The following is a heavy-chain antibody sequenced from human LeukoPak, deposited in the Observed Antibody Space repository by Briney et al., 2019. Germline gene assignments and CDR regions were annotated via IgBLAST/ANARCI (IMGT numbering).Heavy chain of an antibody. CDR2: IVVGGGNT. CDR1: GFTFSSSA. D-gene: IGHD3-3*01. J-gene: IGHJ4*02. CDR3: AKDPVDRDFWSGYSF. Sequence: AASVKVSCKASGFTFSSSAVQWVRQARGQRLEWIGWIVVGGGNTNYAQNFQERVTITRDMSTSTAYMELSSLRAEDTAVYYCAKDPVDRDFWSGYSFWGQGTLVTVSS. V-gene: IGHV1-58*01.